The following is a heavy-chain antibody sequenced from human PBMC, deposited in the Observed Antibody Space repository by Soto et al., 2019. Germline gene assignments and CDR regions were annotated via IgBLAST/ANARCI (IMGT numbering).Heavy chain of an antibody. CDR3: ARVDNWNYDCAHGYFDY. V-gene: IGHV1-69*01. CDR1: GGTFSSYA. J-gene: IGHJ4*02. CDR2: IIPIFGTA. D-gene: IGHD1-7*01. Sequence: QVQLVQSGAEVKKPGSSVKVSCKASGGTFSSYAISWVRQAPGQGLEWMGGIIPIFGTANYAQKFQGRVTITADESTSTADMELSSLRSEDTAVYYCARVDNWNYDCAHGYFDYWGQGTLVTVSS.